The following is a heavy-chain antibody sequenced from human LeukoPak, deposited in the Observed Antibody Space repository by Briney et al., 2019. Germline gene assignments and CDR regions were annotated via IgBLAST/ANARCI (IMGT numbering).Heavy chain of an antibody. CDR3: ARDRFSSWSAHGYNWFDP. CDR2: INPNSGGT. D-gene: IGHD6-13*01. CDR1: GYTFTGYY. J-gene: IGHJ5*02. Sequence: GASVKVSCKASGYTFTGYYMHWVRQAPGQGLEWMGWINPNSGGTNYAQKFQGRVTMTRDTSISTAYMELSRLRSDDTAVYYCARDRFSSWSAHGYNWFDPWGQGTLVTVSS. V-gene: IGHV1-2*02.